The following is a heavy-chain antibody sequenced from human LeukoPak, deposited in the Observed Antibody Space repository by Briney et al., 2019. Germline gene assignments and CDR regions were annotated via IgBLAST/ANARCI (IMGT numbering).Heavy chain of an antibody. CDR1: GFTFDDYA. Sequence: GGSLRLSCAASGFTFDDYAMHWVRQAPGKGLEWVSGISWNSGSIGYADSVKGRFTISRDNSKNTLYLQMNSLRAEDTAVYYCAKLPRKYYDFWSGYFAYWGQGTLVTVSS. J-gene: IGHJ4*02. CDR3: AKLPRKYYDFWSGYFAY. V-gene: IGHV3-9*01. CDR2: ISWNSGSI. D-gene: IGHD3-3*01.